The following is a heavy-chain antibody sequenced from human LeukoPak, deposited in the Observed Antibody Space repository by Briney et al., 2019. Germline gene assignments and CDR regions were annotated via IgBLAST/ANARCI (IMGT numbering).Heavy chain of an antibody. CDR2: ISYDGSNK. D-gene: IGHD3-10*02. CDR3: AKDRIVRGRLYYYGMDV. V-gene: IGHV3-30*18. CDR1: GFTFSSYG. J-gene: IGHJ6*02. Sequence: PWGSLTLSCAASGFTFSSYGMHWVRQAPGKGLEWVAVISYDGSNKYYAVSVKGRFTISRDNSKNTLYLLMNSLRAEDMTVYYCAKDRIVRGRLYYYGMDVWGQGTTVTVSS.